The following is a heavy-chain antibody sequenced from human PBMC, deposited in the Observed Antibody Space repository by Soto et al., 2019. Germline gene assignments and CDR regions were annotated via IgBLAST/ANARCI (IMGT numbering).Heavy chain of an antibody. CDR3: ARETRYDSSATGAFDI. Sequence: GASVKVSCKASGYTFTGYYMHWVRQAPGQGLEWMGWINPNSGGTNYAQKFQGWVTMTRDTSISTAYMELSRLRSDDTAVYYCARETRYDSSATGAFDIWGQGTMVTVSS. V-gene: IGHV1-2*04. J-gene: IGHJ3*02. D-gene: IGHD3-22*01. CDR2: INPNSGGT. CDR1: GYTFTGYY.